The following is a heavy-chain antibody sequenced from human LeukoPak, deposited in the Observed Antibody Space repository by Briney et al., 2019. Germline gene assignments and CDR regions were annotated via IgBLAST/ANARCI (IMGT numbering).Heavy chain of an antibody. CDR2: IHYSGST. CDR3: ARLSIAADGGY. J-gene: IGHJ4*02. V-gene: IGHV4-39*01. D-gene: IGHD6-13*01. CDR1: GVSLRSTNYY. Sequence: SETLSLTCTVSGVSLRSTNYYWGWIRRPPGKGLEWIGSIHYSGSTYYNPSLKSRVTISGDTSNQFSLKLSSVTAADTAMYYCARLSIAADGGYWGQGTLVTVSS.